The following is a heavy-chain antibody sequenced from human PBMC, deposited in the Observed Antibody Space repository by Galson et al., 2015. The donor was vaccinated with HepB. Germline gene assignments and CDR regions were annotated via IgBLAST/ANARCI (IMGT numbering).Heavy chain of an antibody. V-gene: IGHV4-59*01. CDR1: GGSINNYY. Sequence: SLTCTVSGGSINNYYWSWIRQPPGKGLEWIGWIYYSGTTNYNPSLKSRVTISVDTSKNQFSLKLSSVTAADTAVYYCVRDSPIVGATGGFDYWGQGTLVTVSS. CDR3: VRDSPIVGATGGFDY. J-gene: IGHJ4*02. D-gene: IGHD1-26*01. CDR2: IYYSGTT.